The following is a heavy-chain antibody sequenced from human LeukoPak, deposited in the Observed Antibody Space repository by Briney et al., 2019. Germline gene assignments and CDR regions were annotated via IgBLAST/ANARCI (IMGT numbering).Heavy chain of an antibody. Sequence: SETLSLTCAVYGGSFSGYYWSWIRQPPGKGLEWIGEINHSGSTNYNPSPKSRVTISVDTSKNQFSLKLSSVTAADTAVYYCAREGDYCSSTSCPHNNWFDPWGQGTLVTVSS. CDR1: GGSFSGYY. J-gene: IGHJ5*02. CDR2: INHSGST. V-gene: IGHV4-34*01. CDR3: AREGDYCSSTSCPHNNWFDP. D-gene: IGHD2-2*01.